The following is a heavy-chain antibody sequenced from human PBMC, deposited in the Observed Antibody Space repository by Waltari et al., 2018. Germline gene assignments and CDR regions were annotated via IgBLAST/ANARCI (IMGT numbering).Heavy chain of an antibody. CDR3: ATTVLRYFDWLRPGPDY. V-gene: IGHV1-24*01. D-gene: IGHD3-9*01. J-gene: IGHJ4*02. Sequence: QVQLVQSGAEVKKPGASVKVSCKVSGYTLTELSMHWVRQAPGKGLEWMGGFDPEDVETIYAQKFQGRVTMTEATSTDTAYMELSSLRSEDTAVYYCATTVLRYFDWLRPGPDYWGQGTLVTVSS. CDR1: GYTLTELS. CDR2: FDPEDVET.